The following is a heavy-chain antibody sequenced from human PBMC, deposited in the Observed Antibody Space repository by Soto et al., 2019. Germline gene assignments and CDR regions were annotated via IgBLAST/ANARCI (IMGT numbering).Heavy chain of an antibody. Sequence: EVQLVESGGGLVQPGGSLRLSCAASGFTFSSYDIHWVRQGIGKGLEWVAAIATSGDTYFPGSVKGRFTISRDNAKNSLYLRMNNLRAGDTAVYYCARAGRSYGDFGPHYWYFDLWGRGTVVTVSS. D-gene: IGHD4-17*01. V-gene: IGHV3-13*01. CDR2: IATSGDT. CDR1: GFTFSSYD. J-gene: IGHJ2*01. CDR3: ARAGRSYGDFGPHYWYFDL.